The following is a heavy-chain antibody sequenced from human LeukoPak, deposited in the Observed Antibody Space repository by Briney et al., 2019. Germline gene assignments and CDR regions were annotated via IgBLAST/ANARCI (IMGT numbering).Heavy chain of an antibody. CDR2: ISGSGGST. V-gene: IGHV3-23*01. Sequence: GGSLRLSCAASGFTFSSYAMSWVRQAPGKGLEWVSAISGSGGSTYYADSVKGRFTISRDNSKNTLYLQMNSLRAEDTAVYYCAKLVGVVVVAAEVDYWGQGTLVTVSS. J-gene: IGHJ4*02. D-gene: IGHD2-15*01. CDR3: AKLVGVVVVAAEVDY. CDR1: GFTFSSYA.